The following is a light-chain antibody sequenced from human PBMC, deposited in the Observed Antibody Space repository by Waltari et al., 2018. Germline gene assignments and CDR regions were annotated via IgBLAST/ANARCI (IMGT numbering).Light chain of an antibody. CDR1: QTVSTTY. V-gene: IGKV3-20*01. CDR2: GAS. J-gene: IGKJ4*01. CDR3: QEYDSSPLT. Sequence: IVLTPSPGTLSLSPGEIATLSFRASQTVSTTYLSWYQQKPDQAPTLLTYGASSRATGIPDRFSGSGSGTDFSLTISSLEPEDFAVYYCQEYDSSPLTFGGGIKVESK.